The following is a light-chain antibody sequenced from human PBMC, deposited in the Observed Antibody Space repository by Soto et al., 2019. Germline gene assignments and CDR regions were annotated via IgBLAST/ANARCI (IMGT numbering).Light chain of an antibody. CDR3: QPYGSSRT. V-gene: IGKV3-20*01. J-gene: IGKJ1*01. CDR1: QTISSSY. CDR2: DAS. Sequence: EIVLTQSPGTLSLSPGERATLSCRASQTISSSYLAWYQQKPGQAPRLLIYDASTRATGIPDRFSGSGSGTDFTLTISRLEPEDFAVYYCQPYGSSRTFGQATNVEIK.